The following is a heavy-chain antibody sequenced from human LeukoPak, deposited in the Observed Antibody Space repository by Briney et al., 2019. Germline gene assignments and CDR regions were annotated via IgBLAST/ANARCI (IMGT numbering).Heavy chain of an antibody. D-gene: IGHD3-10*01. Sequence: PGGSLRLSCAASGFTFSSYAMSWARQAPGKGLEWVSAISGSGGSTYYADSVKGRFTISRDNSKNTLYLQMNSLRAEDTAVYYCAKVVMVRGVIHWFDPWGQGTLVTVSS. CDR1: GFTFSSYA. V-gene: IGHV3-23*01. CDR2: ISGSGGST. CDR3: AKVVMVRGVIHWFDP. J-gene: IGHJ5*02.